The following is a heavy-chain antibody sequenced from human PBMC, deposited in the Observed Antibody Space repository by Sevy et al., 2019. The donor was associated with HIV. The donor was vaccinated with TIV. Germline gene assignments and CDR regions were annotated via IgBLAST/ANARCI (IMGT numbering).Heavy chain of an antibody. CDR1: GDSFSSYL. Sequence: SETLSITCTVSGDSFSSYLWAWIRQPAGKGLEWIGRINTSGSTNYNPSLKSRVTMSVDTSKSQFSLKVTSLTAADTAIYFCATSNWVTATNGFSKSYYFDYWGQGSLVTVSS. D-gene: IGHD7-27*01. J-gene: IGHJ4*02. CDR3: ATSNWVTATNGFSKSYYFDY. V-gene: IGHV4-4*07. CDR2: INTSGST.